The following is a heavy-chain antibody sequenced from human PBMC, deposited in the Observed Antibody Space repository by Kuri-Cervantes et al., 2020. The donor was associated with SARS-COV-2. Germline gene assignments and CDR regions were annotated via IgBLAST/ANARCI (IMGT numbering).Heavy chain of an antibody. V-gene: IGHV3-33*01. D-gene: IGHD3-3*01. CDR3: ARERSGLDY. CDR2: IWYDGSNK. CDR1: GFTFSSYG. J-gene: IGHJ4*02. Sequence: GESLKISCAASGFTFSSYGMHWVRQAPGKGLEWVAVIWYDGSNKYYADSVKGRFTISRDNSKNTLYLQMNSLRAEDTAVYYCARERSGLDYWGRGTLVTVSS.